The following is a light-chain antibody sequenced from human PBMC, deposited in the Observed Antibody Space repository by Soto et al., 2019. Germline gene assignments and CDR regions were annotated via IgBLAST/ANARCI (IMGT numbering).Light chain of an antibody. CDR3: SSYTSTSTYV. CDR2: EVT. J-gene: IGLJ1*01. CDR1: SSDVGGYHY. Sequence: QSALTQPASVSGSPGQSLTISCTGTSSDVGGYHYVSWYQQHPGKAPKLMIYEVTNRPSGVSNRFSGSKSGNTASLTISGLQADDEADYYCSSYTSTSTYVFXTGTKVTVL. V-gene: IGLV2-14*01.